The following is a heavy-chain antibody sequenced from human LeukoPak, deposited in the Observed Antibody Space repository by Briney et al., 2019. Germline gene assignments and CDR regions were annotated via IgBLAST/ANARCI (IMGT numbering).Heavy chain of an antibody. J-gene: IGHJ4*02. CDR2: INPNSGET. D-gene: IGHD6-6*01. CDR3: ARDYSSSSGYFDY. V-gene: IGHV1-2*02. Sequence: GASVTVSCKASGYTFTMYSMHWVRQAPGQGLEWMGWINPNSGETNYAEKFQGRVTMTRDTSISTAYMDLRRLRSDDTAVYYCARDYSSSSGYFDYWGQGTLVTVSS. CDR1: GYTFTMYS.